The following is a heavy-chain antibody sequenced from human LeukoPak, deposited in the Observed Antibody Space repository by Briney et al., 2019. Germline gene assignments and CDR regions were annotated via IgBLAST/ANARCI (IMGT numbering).Heavy chain of an antibody. J-gene: IGHJ4*02. D-gene: IGHD2-2*01. CDR1: GFPFSSYA. V-gene: IGHV3-64*01. CDR2: LSSNGGST. CDR3: ARSSIVVVSILDY. Sequence: PGGSLRLSCAASGFPFSSYAMHWVRQAPGKGLEYVSALSSNGGSTSYANSVKGRFTISRDNSKNTLYLQMGSLRAEDMAVYYCARSSIVVVSILDYWGQGTLVTVSS.